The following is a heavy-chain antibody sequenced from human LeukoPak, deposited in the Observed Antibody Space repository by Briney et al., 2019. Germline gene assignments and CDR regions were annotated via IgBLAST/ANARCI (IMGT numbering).Heavy chain of an antibody. D-gene: IGHD1-26*01. CDR2: IYPGDSDT. J-gene: IGHJ4*02. CDR1: GYSFTSYW. V-gene: IGHV5-51*01. Sequence: GESLKISCKGSGYSFTSYWIGWVRRMPGKGLEWMGIIYPGDSDTRYSPSFKGQGTISADKSISTAYLQWSSLKASDTAMYYCARQKSGSYRWEFEDWGQGTLVTVSS. CDR3: ARQKSGSYRWEFED.